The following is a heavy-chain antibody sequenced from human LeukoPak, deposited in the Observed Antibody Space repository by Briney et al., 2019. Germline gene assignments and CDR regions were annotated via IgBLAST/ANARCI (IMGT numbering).Heavy chain of an antibody. CDR1: GGSISSGSYY. J-gene: IGHJ4*02. CDR3: ARTYGSGLHFDY. D-gene: IGHD3-10*01. V-gene: IGHV4-61*02. CDR2: IYTSGST. Sequence: PSETLSLTCTVSGGSISSGSYYWRWIRQPAGRGLEWIGRIYTSGSTNYNPSLKSRVTISVDTSKNQFSLKLSSVIAADTAVYYCARTYGSGLHFDYWGQGTLVTVSS.